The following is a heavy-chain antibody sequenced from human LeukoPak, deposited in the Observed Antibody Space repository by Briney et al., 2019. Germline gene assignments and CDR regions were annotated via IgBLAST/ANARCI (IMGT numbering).Heavy chain of an antibody. J-gene: IGHJ4*02. CDR1: GFTFSSYW. D-gene: IGHD3-10*01. CDR3: TTGIGNYYYY. Sequence: PGVSLRLSCAASGFTFSSYWMHWVRQAPGKRLVWVSRINGDGSSATYADSVKGRFTISRDSAKNTVYLQMDSLRAEDTAVYYCTTGIGNYYYYWGQGTLVTVAS. V-gene: IGHV3-74*01. CDR2: INGDGSSA.